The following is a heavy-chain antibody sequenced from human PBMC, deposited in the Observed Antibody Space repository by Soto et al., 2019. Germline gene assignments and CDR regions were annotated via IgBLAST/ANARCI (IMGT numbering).Heavy chain of an antibody. CDR1: GFTFNSYW. CDR2: INQEGSEK. D-gene: IGHD2-8*02. J-gene: IGHJ4*02. V-gene: IGHV3-7*05. Sequence: EVQLVESGGGLVQPGGSLRLSCAASGFTFNSYWMSWVRQAPGKGLEWVANINQEGSEKYYVDSVKGRFTISRDNAKHSLDLQMNSLRGEDTAVYYCARKGGVVDYWGQGTLVTVSS. CDR3: ARKGGVVDY.